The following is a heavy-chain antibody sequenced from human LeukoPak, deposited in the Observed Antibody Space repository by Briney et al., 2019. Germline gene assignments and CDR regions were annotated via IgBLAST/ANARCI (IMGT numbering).Heavy chain of an antibody. D-gene: IGHD5-12*01. J-gene: IGHJ4*02. CDR2: ISWNSGSI. Sequence: GGSLRLSCAASGFTFDDYAMHWVRQAPGKGLEWVSGISWNSGSIGYADSVKGRFTISRDNAENSLYLQMNSLRAEDTALYYCAQSGGYDDYWGQGTLVTVSS. CDR1: GFTFDDYA. CDR3: AQSGGYDDY. V-gene: IGHV3-9*01.